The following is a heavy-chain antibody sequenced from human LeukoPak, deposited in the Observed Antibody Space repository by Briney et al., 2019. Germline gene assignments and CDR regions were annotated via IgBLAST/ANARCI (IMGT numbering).Heavy chain of an antibody. CDR2: IKQDGSEK. D-gene: IGHD3-22*01. V-gene: IGHV3-7*01. Sequence: PGGSLRLSCAASGFTFSSYWMSWVRQAPGKGLEWVANIKQDGSEKYYVDSVKGRFTISRDNAKNSLYLQMNSLRAEDTAVYYCARDQDYYDSSGLDYWGQGTLVTVSS. CDR1: GFTFSSYW. CDR3: ARDQDYYDSSGLDY. J-gene: IGHJ4*02.